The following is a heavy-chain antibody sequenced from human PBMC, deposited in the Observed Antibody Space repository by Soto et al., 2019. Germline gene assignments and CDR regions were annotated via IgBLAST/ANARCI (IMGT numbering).Heavy chain of an antibody. CDR2: IIPIFGTA. J-gene: IGHJ6*02. Sequence: GASVKVSCKASGGTFSSYAISWVRQAPGQGLEWMGGIIPIFGTANYAQKFQGRVTITADESTSTAYMELSSLRSEDTAVYYCARDASVIVVVPAAVPYYYGMDVWGQGTTVTVSS. V-gene: IGHV1-69*13. D-gene: IGHD2-2*01. CDR1: GGTFSSYA. CDR3: ARDASVIVVVPAAVPYYYGMDV.